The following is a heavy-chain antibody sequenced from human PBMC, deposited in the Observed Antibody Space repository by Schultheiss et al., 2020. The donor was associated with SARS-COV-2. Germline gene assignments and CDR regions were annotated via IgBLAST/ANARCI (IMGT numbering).Heavy chain of an antibody. CDR1: GFTFNSYA. D-gene: IGHD3-3*01. V-gene: IGHV3-33*08. CDR3: ARDFESRITIFGVDQWGWFDY. J-gene: IGHJ4*02. Sequence: GGSLRLSCAASGFTFNSYAMNWVRQAPGKGLEWVAVIWYDGSNKYYADSVKGRFTISRDNSKNTLYLQMNSLRAEDTAVYYCARDFESRITIFGVDQWGWFDYWGQGTLVTVSS. CDR2: IWYDGSNK.